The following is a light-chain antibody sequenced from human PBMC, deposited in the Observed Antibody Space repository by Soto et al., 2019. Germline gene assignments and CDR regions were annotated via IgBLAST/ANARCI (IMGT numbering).Light chain of an antibody. Sequence: EIVMTQSTATLSVSPGERATLSCRATQSVSSNLAWYHQKPVQAPRLLIFGASTRATVIPASFSGSRSGTEFTLTISSLRSEDFAVYYCQQYNNWPPTFGQGKRLEIK. CDR3: QQYNNWPPT. CDR2: GAS. CDR1: QSVSSN. J-gene: IGKJ5*01. V-gene: IGKV3-15*01.